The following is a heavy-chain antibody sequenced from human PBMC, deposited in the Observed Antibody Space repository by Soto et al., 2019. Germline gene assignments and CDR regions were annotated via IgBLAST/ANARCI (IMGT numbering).Heavy chain of an antibody. CDR3: ASGWYYYGSGSDYGWFDP. D-gene: IGHD3-10*01. CDR1: GGSISSSNW. CDR2: IYHSGST. Sequence: SETLSLTCTVSGGSISSSNWRSWVRQPPGKGLEWIGVIYHSGSTNYNPSLKSRVTISVDKSKNQFSLKLSSVTAADTAVYYCASGWYYYGSGSDYGWFDPWGQGTLVTVSS. J-gene: IGHJ5*02. V-gene: IGHV4-4*02.